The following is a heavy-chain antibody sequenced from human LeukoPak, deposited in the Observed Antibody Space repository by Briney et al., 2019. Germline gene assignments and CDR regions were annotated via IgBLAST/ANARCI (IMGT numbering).Heavy chain of an antibody. CDR3: AGLVITPSVYYYYYMDV. V-gene: IGHV4-39*01. CDR2: IYYSGST. D-gene: IGHD3-22*01. Sequence: NPSETPSLTCTVSGGSISSGSYYWGWIRQPPGKGLEWIGSIYYSGSTYYNPSLKSRVTISVDTSKNQFSLKLSSVTAADTAVYYCAGLVITPSVYYYYYMDVWGEGTTVTVSS. CDR1: GGSISSGSYY. J-gene: IGHJ6*03.